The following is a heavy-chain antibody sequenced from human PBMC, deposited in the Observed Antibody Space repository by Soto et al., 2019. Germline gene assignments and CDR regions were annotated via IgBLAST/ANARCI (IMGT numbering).Heavy chain of an antibody. D-gene: IGHD1-7*01. J-gene: IGHJ6*02. CDR2: INPSGGST. CDR1: GYTFTSYY. CDR3: ARDLSNWNYPSPHYGMDV. V-gene: IGHV1-46*01. Sequence: ASVKVSCKASGYTFTSYYMHWVRQAPGQRLEWMGIINPSGGSTSYAQKFQGRVTMTRDTSTSTVYMELSSLRSEDTAVYYCARDLSNWNYPSPHYGMDVWGQGTTVTVSS.